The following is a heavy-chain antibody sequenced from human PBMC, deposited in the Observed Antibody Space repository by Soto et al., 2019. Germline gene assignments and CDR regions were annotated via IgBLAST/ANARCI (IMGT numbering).Heavy chain of an antibody. Sequence: QVTLKESGPVLVKPTETLTLRCTVSGLSITDSEMGVSWIRQPPGQPLEWLAHIDSSGEKSYRRFLKSRLAISKDTSKRQIVRTMTNMDPADTATYYCARRHLAVAVSPWFDPWGQGIPVTVSS. CDR1: GLSITDSEMG. V-gene: IGHV2-26*01. CDR2: IDSSGEK. CDR3: ARRHLAVAVSPWFDP. D-gene: IGHD6-19*01. J-gene: IGHJ5*02.